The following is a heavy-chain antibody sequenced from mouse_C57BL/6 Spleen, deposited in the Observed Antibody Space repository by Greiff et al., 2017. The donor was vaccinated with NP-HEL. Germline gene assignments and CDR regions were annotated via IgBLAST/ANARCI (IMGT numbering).Heavy chain of an antibody. CDR2: IDPSDRDT. J-gene: IGHJ4*01. V-gene: IGHV1-52*01. CDR3: ARGLVPYYYGSSYDYAMDY. Sequence: QVQLQQPGAELVRPGSSVKLSCKASGYTFTSYWMHWVKQRPIQGLEWIGNIDPSDRDTNYNQKFKDKATLTVDKSSSTAYMQLSSLTSEDSAVYDCARGLVPYYYGSSYDYAMDYWGQGTSVTVSS. D-gene: IGHD1-1*01. CDR1: GYTFTSYW.